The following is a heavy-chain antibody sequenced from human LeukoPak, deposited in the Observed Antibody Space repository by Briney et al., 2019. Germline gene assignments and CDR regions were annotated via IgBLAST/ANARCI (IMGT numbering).Heavy chain of an antibody. Sequence: SETLSLTCTVSGGSISSSGYYWGWIRQPPGKGLQWIGSINYSGNTYYNPSLKSRVTISVDTSKNQFSLKLSSVTAADTAVYYCASGYSYDLFDYWGQGTLVTVSS. D-gene: IGHD5-18*01. V-gene: IGHV4-39*07. J-gene: IGHJ4*02. CDR1: GGSISSSGYY. CDR2: INYSGNT. CDR3: ASGYSYDLFDY.